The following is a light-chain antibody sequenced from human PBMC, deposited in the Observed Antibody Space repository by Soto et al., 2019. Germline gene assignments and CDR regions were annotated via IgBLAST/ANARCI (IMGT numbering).Light chain of an antibody. V-gene: IGLV2-8*01. Sequence: QSALTQPPSASGAPGQTVTISCTGTSSDVGGYNDVSWYQQHPGKAPKLMNYEVSKRTSASPYSFSGSKSGNTAPLAVSGLQAEDDADYYCSSYAGSPVFGGGTKLTVL. CDR3: SSYAGSPV. CDR1: SSDVGGYND. CDR2: EVS. J-gene: IGLJ3*02.